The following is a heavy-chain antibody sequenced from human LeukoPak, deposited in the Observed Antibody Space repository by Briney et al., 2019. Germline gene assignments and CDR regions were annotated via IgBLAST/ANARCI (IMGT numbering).Heavy chain of an antibody. CDR3: AKDREMATTPAFDY. D-gene: IGHD5-24*01. V-gene: IGHV3-30*02. J-gene: IGHJ4*02. CDR2: IWYDGSNK. CDR1: GFTFSSYG. Sequence: GGSLRLSCAASGFTFSSYGMHWVRQAPGKGLEWVAVIWYDGSNKYYADSVKGRFTISRDNSKNTLYLQMNSLRAEDTALYYCAKDREMATTPAFDYWGQGTLVTVSS.